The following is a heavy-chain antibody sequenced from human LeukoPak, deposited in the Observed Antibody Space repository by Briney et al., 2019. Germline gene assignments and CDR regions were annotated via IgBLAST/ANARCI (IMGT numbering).Heavy chain of an antibody. J-gene: IGHJ3*02. CDR1: GGSISSYY. V-gene: IGHV4-59*08. CDR3: ASTPRNYFLGYCSGGSCSEHDAFDI. CDR2: IYYSGST. Sequence: SETLSLTCTVSGGSISSYYWSWIRQPPGKGLEWIGYIYYSGSTNYNPSLKSRVTISVDTSKNQFSLKLSSVTAADTAVYYCASTPRNYFLGYCSGGSCSEHDAFDIWGQGTMVTVSS. D-gene: IGHD2-15*01.